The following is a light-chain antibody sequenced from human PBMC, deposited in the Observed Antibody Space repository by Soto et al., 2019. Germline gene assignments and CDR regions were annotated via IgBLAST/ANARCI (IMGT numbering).Light chain of an antibody. CDR1: QSVSSN. V-gene: IGKV3-15*01. CDR2: DTS. CDR3: QPYNNWPLT. Sequence: IVMTHSPATLSVSAGEIATLSFRASQSVSSNLAWYQQKPGQTPRLLIYDTSTRATGVPTRFSGSRSGAEFTLTINSLQSEDFAVYYCQPYNNWPLTFGGGTKVDIK. J-gene: IGKJ4*01.